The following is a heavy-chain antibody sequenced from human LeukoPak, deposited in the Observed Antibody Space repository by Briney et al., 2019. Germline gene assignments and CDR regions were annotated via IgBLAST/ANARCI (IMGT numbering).Heavy chain of an antibody. CDR1: GYTFTGYY. J-gene: IGHJ3*02. CDR3: ARSYSSSWYYAFDI. Sequence: GASVKVSCKASGYTFTGYYMHWVRQAPGQGLEWMGWINPNSGGTYYAQKFQGRVTMTRDTSISTAYMELSRLRSDDTAVYYCARSYSSSWYYAFDIWGQGTMVTVSS. V-gene: IGHV1-2*02. CDR2: INPNSGGT. D-gene: IGHD6-13*01.